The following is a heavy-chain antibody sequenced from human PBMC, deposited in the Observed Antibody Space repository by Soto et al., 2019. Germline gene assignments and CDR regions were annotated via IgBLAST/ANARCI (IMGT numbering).Heavy chain of an antibody. CDR2: INHSGST. J-gene: IGHJ6*02. CDR1: GGSFSGYY. V-gene: IGHV4-34*01. CDR3: ARTVAVYYYYGMDV. D-gene: IGHD6-19*01. Sequence: SETLSLTCAVYGGSFSGYYWSWIRQPPGKGLEWIGEINHSGSTNYNPSLKSRVTISVDTSKNQFSLKLSSVIAADTAVYYCARTVAVYYYYGMDVWGQGTTVTVSS.